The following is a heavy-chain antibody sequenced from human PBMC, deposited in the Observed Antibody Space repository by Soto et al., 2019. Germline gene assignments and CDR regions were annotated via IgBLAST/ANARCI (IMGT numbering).Heavy chain of an antibody. J-gene: IGHJ4*02. CDR2: ISGSGGST. V-gene: IGHV3-23*01. CDR1: AFTFSSYA. CDR3: AKEYYYDSSGQIDY. Sequence: GGPLRLSCAASAFTFSSYAMSWVRQAPGKGLEWVSAISGSGGSTYYADSVKGRFTISRDNSKNTLYLQMNSLRAEDTAVYYCAKEYYYDSSGQIDYWGQGTLVTVSS. D-gene: IGHD3-22*01.